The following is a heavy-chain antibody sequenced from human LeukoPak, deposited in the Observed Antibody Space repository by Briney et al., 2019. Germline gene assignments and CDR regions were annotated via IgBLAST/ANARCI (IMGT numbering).Heavy chain of an antibody. D-gene: IGHD5-18*01. Sequence: GGSLRLSCAASGFTVSTNCMTWVRQAPGKGLEWVSTIYTGGTTYYADSVMGRFTISRHNSRNTLYLQMNSLRAEDTAVYYCARVDTVMAYYFDLWGQGTLVTVSS. CDR2: IYTGGTT. V-gene: IGHV3-53*04. CDR1: GFTVSTNC. CDR3: ARVDTVMAYYFDL. J-gene: IGHJ4*02.